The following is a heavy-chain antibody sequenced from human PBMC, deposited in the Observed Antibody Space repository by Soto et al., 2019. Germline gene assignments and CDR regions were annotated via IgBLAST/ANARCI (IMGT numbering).Heavy chain of an antibody. D-gene: IGHD3-10*01. Sequence: SETLSLTCAVYGGSFSGYYWSWIRQPPGKGLEWIGEINHSGSTNYNPSLKSRVTISVDTSKNQFSLKLSSVTAADTAVYYCARAEGSGNFYYMDVWGKGTTVTVSS. CDR1: GGSFSGYY. J-gene: IGHJ6*03. V-gene: IGHV4-34*01. CDR2: INHSGST. CDR3: ARAEGSGNFYYMDV.